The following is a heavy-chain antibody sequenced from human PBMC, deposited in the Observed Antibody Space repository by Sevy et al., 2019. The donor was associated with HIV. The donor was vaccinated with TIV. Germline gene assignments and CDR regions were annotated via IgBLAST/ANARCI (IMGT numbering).Heavy chain of an antibody. CDR1: GGSITSLY. D-gene: IGHD1-26*01. V-gene: IGHV4-59*08. CDR3: AGENAWGRGYS. CDR2: IYYNGHI. Sequence: SDTLSLTCTVSGGSITSLYWNWIRQPPGKGLEWIANIYYNGHINYNPSLKSRVTLSLDTSKNQFSLRLSSVTAADTAMYYCAGENAWGRGYSWGQGTLVAVSS. J-gene: IGHJ4*02.